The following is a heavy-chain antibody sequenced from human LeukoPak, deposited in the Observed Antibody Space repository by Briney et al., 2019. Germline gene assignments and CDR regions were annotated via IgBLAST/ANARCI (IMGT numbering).Heavy chain of an antibody. CDR2: IRFDGTNK. CDR3: AKGDKMLTWRRTYNRFDP. J-gene: IGHJ5*02. CDR1: ELIFSDYG. V-gene: IGHV3-30*02. D-gene: IGHD3-16*01. Sequence: GGSLRLSCTASELIFSDYGMHWVRQAPGKGLEWVTFIRFDGTNKYYADSVRGRFTISRDNSKNTLYLQMNSLRAEDTAVYFCAKGDKMLTWRRTYNRFDPWGQGTLVTVSS.